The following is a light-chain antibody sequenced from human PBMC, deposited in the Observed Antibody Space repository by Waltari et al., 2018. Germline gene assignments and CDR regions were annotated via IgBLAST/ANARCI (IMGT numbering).Light chain of an antibody. CDR1: QGINKD. CDR2: DAS. CDR3: QQDYTTPYS. V-gene: IGKV1-27*01. Sequence: DIQMTQSPSCLSASVGDRVTVTCRASQGINKDLSWYQQKPGKAPTLLIYDASNLQTGVSSRFSGSGSGTDFTLTISSLQPEDVATYYCQQDYTTPYSFGQGTEVEI. J-gene: IGKJ2*03.